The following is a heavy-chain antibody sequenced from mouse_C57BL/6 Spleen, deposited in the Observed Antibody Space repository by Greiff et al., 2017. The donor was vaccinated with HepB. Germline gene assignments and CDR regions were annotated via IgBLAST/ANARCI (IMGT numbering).Heavy chain of an antibody. D-gene: IGHD1-1*01. CDR2: INPNNGGT. V-gene: IGHV1-18*01. J-gene: IGHJ2*01. CDR1: GYTFTDYN. Sequence: EVQLQQSGPELVKPGASVKIPCKASGYTFTDYNMDWVKQSHGKSLEWIGDINPNNGGTIYNQKFKGKATLTVDKSSSTAYMELRSLTSEDTAVYYCARDSGIYYYGSSYDFDYWGQGTTLTVSS. CDR3: ARDSGIYYYGSSYDFDY.